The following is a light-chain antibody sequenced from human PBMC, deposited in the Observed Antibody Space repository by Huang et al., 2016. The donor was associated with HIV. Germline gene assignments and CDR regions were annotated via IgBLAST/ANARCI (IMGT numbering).Light chain of an antibody. V-gene: IGKV1-6*01. CDR3: LQDYNYPYT. CDR2: SAS. Sequence: AIQMTQSPSSLSASLGDTVTISGRASQGIRNDLDWYQQRPGEAPRLLIYSASTLQNGVPSRFKGSGSGTHFTLTISALQPEDFATYYCLQDYNYPYTFGQGTMLTI. CDR1: QGIRND. J-gene: IGKJ2*01.